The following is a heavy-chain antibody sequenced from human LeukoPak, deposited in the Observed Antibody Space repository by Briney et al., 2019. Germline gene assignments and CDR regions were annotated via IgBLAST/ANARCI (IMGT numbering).Heavy chain of an antibody. J-gene: IGHJ3*02. V-gene: IGHV4-4*07. CDR3: ASYYDFWSGLAFDI. CDR1: GGSISSYY. CDR2: IYTSGST. D-gene: IGHD3-3*01. Sequence: PSETLSLTCTVSGGSISSYYWSWIRQPAGKGLEWIGRIYTSGSTNYNPSLKSRVTMSVDTSKNQFSLKLSSVTAADTAVYYCASYYDFWSGLAFDIWGQGTMVTVSS.